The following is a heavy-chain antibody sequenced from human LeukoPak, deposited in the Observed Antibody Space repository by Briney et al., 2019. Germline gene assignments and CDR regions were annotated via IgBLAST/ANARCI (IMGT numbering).Heavy chain of an antibody. CDR1: GFTFSSYA. J-gene: IGHJ4*02. Sequence: GGSLRLSCAASGFTFSSYAMSWVRQAPGKGLEWVSTISGSGGSTYYADSAKGRFTISRDNSKNTLYLQMNSLRAEDTAVYYCAKASAYYYDSSGSHGAYVWGQGTLVTVSS. CDR3: AKASAYYYDSSGSHGAYV. CDR2: ISGSGGST. D-gene: IGHD3-22*01. V-gene: IGHV3-23*01.